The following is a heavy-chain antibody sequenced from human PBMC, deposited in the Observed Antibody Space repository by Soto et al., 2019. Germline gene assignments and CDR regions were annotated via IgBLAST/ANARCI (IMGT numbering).Heavy chain of an antibody. CDR3: ARARDYYDSSGYPNDAFDI. D-gene: IGHD3-22*01. V-gene: IGHV3-7*01. J-gene: IGHJ3*02. Sequence: GGSLRLSCAASGFTFSSYWMSWVRQAPGKGLEWVANIKQDGSEKYYVDSVKGRFTISRDNAKNSLYLQMNSLRAEDTAVYYCARARDYYDSSGYPNDAFDIWGQGTMVTVSS. CDR1: GFTFSSYW. CDR2: IKQDGSEK.